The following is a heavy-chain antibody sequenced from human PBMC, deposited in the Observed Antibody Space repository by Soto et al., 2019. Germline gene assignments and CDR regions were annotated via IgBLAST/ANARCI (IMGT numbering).Heavy chain of an antibody. CDR3: ARGRYGDY. J-gene: IGHJ4*02. V-gene: IGHV1-18*01. CDR2: ISAHNGNT. Sequence: QVHLVQSGAEVKKPGASVKVSCKGSGYDFTTYGITWVRQAPGQGLEWMAWISAHNGNTDYAQTLQGRVNVTRDTSKSTAFMELRSLRTDDTAVYYCARGRYGDYWGQGALVTVSS. D-gene: IGHD1-1*01. CDR1: GYDFTTYG.